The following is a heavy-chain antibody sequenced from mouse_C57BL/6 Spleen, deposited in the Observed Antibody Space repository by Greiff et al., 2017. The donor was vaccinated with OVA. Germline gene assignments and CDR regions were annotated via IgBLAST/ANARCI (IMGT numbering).Heavy chain of an antibody. V-gene: IGHV5-4*03. Sequence: DVMLVESGGGLVKPGGSLKLSCAASGFTFSSYAMSWVRQTPEKRLEWVATISDGGSYTYYPDNVKGRFTISRDNAKNNLYLQMSHLKSEDTAMYYCARTYYYAMDYWGQGTSVTVSS. CDR1: GFTFSSYA. CDR3: ARTYYYAMDY. CDR2: ISDGGSYT. J-gene: IGHJ4*01.